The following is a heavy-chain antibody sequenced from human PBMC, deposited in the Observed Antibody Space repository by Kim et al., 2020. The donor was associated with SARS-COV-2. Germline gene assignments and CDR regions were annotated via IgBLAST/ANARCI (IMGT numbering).Heavy chain of an antibody. Sequence: SETLSLTCAVSGGSISSSNWWSWVRQPPGKGLEWIGEIYHSGSTNYNPSLKSRVTISVDKSKNQFSLKLSSVTAADTAVYYCARATGGYGDYYFDYWGQGTLVTVSS. D-gene: IGHD4-17*01. CDR2: IYHSGST. V-gene: IGHV4-4*02. CDR1: GGSISSSNW. CDR3: ARATGGYGDYYFDY. J-gene: IGHJ4*02.